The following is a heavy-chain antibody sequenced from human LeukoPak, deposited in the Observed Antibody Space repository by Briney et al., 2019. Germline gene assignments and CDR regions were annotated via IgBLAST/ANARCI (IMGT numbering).Heavy chain of an antibody. D-gene: IGHD3-9*01. V-gene: IGHV3-21*01. J-gene: IGHJ4*02. Sequence: GGSLRLSCAASGFTFSSYSMNWVRQAPGKGLEWVSSISSSSSYIYYADSVKGRFTISRDNAKNSLYLQMNSLRAEDTAVYYCATGGKEYFDWLSAFDYWGQGALVTVSS. CDR1: GFTFSSYS. CDR3: ATGGKEYFDWLSAFDY. CDR2: ISSSSSYI.